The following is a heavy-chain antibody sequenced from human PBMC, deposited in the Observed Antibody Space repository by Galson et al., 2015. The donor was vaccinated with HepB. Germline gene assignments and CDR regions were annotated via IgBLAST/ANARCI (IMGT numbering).Heavy chain of an antibody. CDR2: IRSKAYGGTT. Sequence: SLRLSCAASGFTFGDYAMSWFRQAPGKGLEWVGFIRSKAYGGTTEYAASVKGRFTISRDDSKSIAYLQMNSLKTEDTAVYYCTRDCVGMVRVCGMDVWGQGTTVTVSS. CDR3: TRDCVGMVRVCGMDV. V-gene: IGHV3-49*03. D-gene: IGHD3-10*01. J-gene: IGHJ6*02. CDR1: GFTFGDYA.